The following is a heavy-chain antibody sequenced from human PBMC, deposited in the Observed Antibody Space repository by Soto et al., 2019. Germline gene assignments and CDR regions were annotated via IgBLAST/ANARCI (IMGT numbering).Heavy chain of an antibody. V-gene: IGHV4-39*07. D-gene: IGHD4-17*01. J-gene: IGHJ4*02. CDR2: IYHSGST. Sequence: SETLSLTCTVSGGSISSSSYYWGWIRQPPGKGLEWIGSIYHSGSTYYNPSLKSRVTISVDRSKNQFSLKLSSVTAADTAVYYCARGMTTVTTFDYWGQGTLVTVSS. CDR3: ARGMTTVTTFDY. CDR1: GGSISSSSYY.